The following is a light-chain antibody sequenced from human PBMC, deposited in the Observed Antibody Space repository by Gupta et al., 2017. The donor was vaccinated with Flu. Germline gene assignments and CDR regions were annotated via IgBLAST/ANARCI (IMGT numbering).Light chain of an antibody. V-gene: IGKV3-20*01. CDR1: QSVSSSY. CDR3: QQYGSTLMYT. J-gene: IGKJ2*01. Sequence: DIVLQQSPGTLSLSPGERATLSCRASQSVSSSYLAWYQQKPGQAPRLLIYGASSRATAIPDRFSGSGSWTDVTLTISRLEPEDFAVYYCQQYGSTLMYTFGQGTKLEIK. CDR2: GAS.